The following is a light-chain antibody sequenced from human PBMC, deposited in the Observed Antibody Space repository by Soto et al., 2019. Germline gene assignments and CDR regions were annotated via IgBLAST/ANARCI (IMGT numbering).Light chain of an antibody. Sequence: QSALTQPASVSGSPGQSITISCTGTRSDVGGYNYVSWYQQYPGKAPKLMIYEVSNRPSGVSNRFSGSKSGNTASLTISGLQVEDEADYYCSSYASSSTLVFGGGTKLTVL. CDR1: RSDVGGYNY. CDR2: EVS. J-gene: IGLJ2*01. CDR3: SSYASSSTLV. V-gene: IGLV2-14*01.